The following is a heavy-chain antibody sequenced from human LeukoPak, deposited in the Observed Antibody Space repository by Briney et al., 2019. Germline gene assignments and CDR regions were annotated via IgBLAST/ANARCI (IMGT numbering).Heavy chain of an antibody. D-gene: IGHD7-27*01. CDR3: ARDQPLLTGNAFDI. J-gene: IGHJ3*02. Sequence: ASVKVSCKASGYLFTDNYMHWVRQAPGQGLEWMGWINPNSGGTNYAQKFQGRVTMTRDTSISTAYMELSRLRSDDTAVYYCARDQPLLTGNAFDIWGQGTMVTVSS. CDR2: INPNSGGT. CDR1: GYLFTDNY. V-gene: IGHV1-2*02.